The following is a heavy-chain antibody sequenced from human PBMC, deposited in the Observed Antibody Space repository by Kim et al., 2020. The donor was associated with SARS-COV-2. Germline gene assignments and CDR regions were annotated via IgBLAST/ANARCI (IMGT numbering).Heavy chain of an antibody. V-gene: IGHV3-33*06. D-gene: IGHD5-12*01. CDR3: AKDLYSGYGGCFDY. Sequence: AGYVKGRFTISRDNSKNTLYLQMNGLRAEDTAVYYCAKDLYSGYGGCFDYWGQGTLVTVSS. J-gene: IGHJ4*02.